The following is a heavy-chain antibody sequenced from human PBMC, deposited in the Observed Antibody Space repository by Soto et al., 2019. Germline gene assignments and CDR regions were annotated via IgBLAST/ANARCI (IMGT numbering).Heavy chain of an antibody. Sequence: EVQLLESGGGLVQPGGSLRLSFAASGFIFSSYAMTWVRQAPGKGLEWVSAISGTGGSTYYADSVKGRFTISRDNSENTLSLQMNSLRAEDTAVYYCAKSSGNRIAAVNYYYYMDVWGKGTTVTVSS. V-gene: IGHV3-23*01. CDR2: ISGTGGST. D-gene: IGHD6-25*01. J-gene: IGHJ6*03. CDR1: GFIFSSYA. CDR3: AKSSGNRIAAVNYYYYMDV.